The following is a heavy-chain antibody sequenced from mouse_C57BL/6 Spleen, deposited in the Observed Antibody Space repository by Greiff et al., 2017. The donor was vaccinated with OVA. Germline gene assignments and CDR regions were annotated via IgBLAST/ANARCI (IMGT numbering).Heavy chain of an antibody. CDR1: GYAFSSSW. Sequence: HVLLQQSGPELVKPGASVKISCKASGYAFSSSWMNWVKQRPGKGLEWIGRIYPGDGDTNYNGKFKGKATLTADKSSSTAYMQLSSLTSEDSAVYVGARTFDGAYAMDYWGQGTSVTVSS. D-gene: IGHD2-3*01. J-gene: IGHJ4*01. V-gene: IGHV1-82*01. CDR3: ARTFDGAYAMDY. CDR2: IYPGDGDT.